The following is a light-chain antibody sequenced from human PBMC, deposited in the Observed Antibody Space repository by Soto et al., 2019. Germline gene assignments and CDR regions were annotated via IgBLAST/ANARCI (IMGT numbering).Light chain of an antibody. V-gene: IGKV3-11*01. CDR1: QSVTTY. CDR2: DAS. Sequence: EVFLTQSPATLSLSPGERVTLSCRASQSVTTYLAWYQQKPGQPPRLLIYDASTRATGVPARFSGSGSGTDFSLTISSLEPEDFAIYYCQQRSNWPPSITFGRGTRLEIK. CDR3: QQRSNWPPSIT. J-gene: IGKJ5*01.